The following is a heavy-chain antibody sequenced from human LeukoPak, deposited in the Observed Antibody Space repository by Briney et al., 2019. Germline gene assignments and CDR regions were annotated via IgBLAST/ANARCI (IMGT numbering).Heavy chain of an antibody. D-gene: IGHD3-22*01. J-gene: IGHJ4*02. CDR2: MSGSGEST. V-gene: IGHV3-23*01. Sequence: GWSLTLSCAATGFTLLSYGMSWVGPAPGKGVAWVSGMSGSGESTYYADSVKGRFTVSRDNSKNTLYLQTNSLRAEDTAVYYCAKNGAASGYSKLDCWGQGTLVTVSS. CDR3: AKNGAASGYSKLDC. CDR1: GFTLLSYG.